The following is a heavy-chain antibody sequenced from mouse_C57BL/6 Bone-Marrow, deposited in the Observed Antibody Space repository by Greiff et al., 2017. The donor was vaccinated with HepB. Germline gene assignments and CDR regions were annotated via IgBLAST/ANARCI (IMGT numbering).Heavy chain of an antibody. CDR1: GFTFSSYG. J-gene: IGHJ3*01. CDR3: ARLGYDGYYWFAY. Sequence: DVKLVESGGDLVKPGGSLKLSCAASGFTFSSYGMSWVRQTPDKRLEWVATISSGGSYTYYPDSVKGRFTISRDNAKNTLYLQMSSLKSEDTAMYYCARLGYDGYYWFAYWGQGTLVTVSA. D-gene: IGHD2-3*01. V-gene: IGHV5-6*02. CDR2: ISSGGSYT.